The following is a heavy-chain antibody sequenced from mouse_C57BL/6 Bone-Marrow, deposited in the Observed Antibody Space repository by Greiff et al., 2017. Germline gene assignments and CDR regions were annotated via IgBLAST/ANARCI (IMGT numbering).Heavy chain of an antibody. J-gene: IGHJ3*01. CDR1: GFTFSSYA. V-gene: IGHV5-9-1*02. CDR3: TRGGYETWFAY. CDR2: ISSGGDYI. D-gene: IGHD2-2*01. Sequence: EVHLVESGEGLVKPGGSLKLSCAASGFTFSSYAMSWVRQTPEKRLEWVAYISSGGDYIYYADTVKGRFTISRDNARNTLYLQMSSLKSEDTAMYYCTRGGYETWFAYWGQGTLVTVSA.